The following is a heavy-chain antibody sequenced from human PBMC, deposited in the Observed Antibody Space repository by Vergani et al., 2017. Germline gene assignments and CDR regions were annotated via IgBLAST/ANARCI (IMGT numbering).Heavy chain of an antibody. V-gene: IGHV4-31*03. Sequence: QVQLQESGPGLVKPSQTLSLTCSVSGDSISSGVYYWNWIRQHPGKGLEWIGYIYSTGSTHHNPSLRRRINMPVDTSKNQFSLKLNSVTAADTAMYYCAKMRGYGEGVACRIGYFDSWGPGILVTVSS. J-gene: IGHJ4*02. CDR1: GDSISSGVYY. D-gene: IGHD5-12*01. CDR3: AKMRGYGEGVACRIGYFDS. CDR2: IYSTGST.